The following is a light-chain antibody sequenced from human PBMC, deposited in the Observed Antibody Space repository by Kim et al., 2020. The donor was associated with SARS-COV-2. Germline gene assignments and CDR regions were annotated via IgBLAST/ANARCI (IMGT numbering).Light chain of an antibody. V-gene: IGLV3-19*01. CDR1: SLRSYY. Sequence: VALGQTVRITCQEDSLRSYYASWYQQKPGQAPVLVIYGKNNRHSGIPDRFSGSSSGNTASLTITGAQAEDEADYYCNSRDSSGNVVFGGGTQLTVL. CDR3: NSRDSSGNVV. J-gene: IGLJ2*01. CDR2: GKN.